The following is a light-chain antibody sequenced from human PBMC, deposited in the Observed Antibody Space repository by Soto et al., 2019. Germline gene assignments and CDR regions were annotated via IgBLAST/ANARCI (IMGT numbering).Light chain of an antibody. V-gene: IGKV1-5*01. J-gene: IGKJ1*01. Sequence: DIQMTQSPSTLSASVGDRVTITCRASQSIRNWLAWYQDKPGKAPKLLIYGASSLESVVPSRFSVSGSGTEFTLTIGGLQPDDFETYYCQHYNAFPWPFGQGTKVEIK. CDR1: QSIRNW. CDR2: GAS. CDR3: QHYNAFPWP.